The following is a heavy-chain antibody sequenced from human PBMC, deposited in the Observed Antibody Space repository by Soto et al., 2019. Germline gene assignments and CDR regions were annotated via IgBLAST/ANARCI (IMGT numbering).Heavy chain of an antibody. J-gene: IGHJ4*02. V-gene: IGHV3-48*01. Sequence: GGSLRLSCAASGFTFSSYSMNWVRQAPGKGLEWVSYISSSSSTIYYADSVKGRFTISRDNAKNSLYLQMNSLRAEDTAVYYCAREKTTYCSGGSCLLLDYWGQGTLVTVSS. D-gene: IGHD2-15*01. CDR2: ISSSSSTI. CDR1: GFTFSSYS. CDR3: AREKTTYCSGGSCLLLDY.